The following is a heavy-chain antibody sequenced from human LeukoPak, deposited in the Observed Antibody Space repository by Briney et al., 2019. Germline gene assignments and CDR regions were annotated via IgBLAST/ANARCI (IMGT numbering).Heavy chain of an antibody. Sequence: PSETLSLTCTVSGGSISSYYWSWILQPPGKGLEWIGYIYYSGSTNYNPSLKSRVTISVDTSKNQFSLKLSSVTAADTAVYYCARGEFRQFTFDYWGQGTLVTVSS. CDR3: ARGEFRQFTFDY. CDR1: GGSISSYY. J-gene: IGHJ4*02. V-gene: IGHV4-59*01. D-gene: IGHD3-10*01. CDR2: IYYSGST.